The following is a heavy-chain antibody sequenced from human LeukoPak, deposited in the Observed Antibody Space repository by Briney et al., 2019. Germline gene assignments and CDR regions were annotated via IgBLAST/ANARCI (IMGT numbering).Heavy chain of an antibody. D-gene: IGHD3-10*01. J-gene: IGHJ4*02. Sequence: GSLRLSCAASGFTFSSSAMSWVRQAPGKGLEWVSAISNNGGYTYYADSVQGRFTISRDNSKSTLCLQMNSLRAEDTAVYYCAKDLWFGEFDYWGQGTLVTVSS. CDR2: ISNNGGYT. V-gene: IGHV3-23*01. CDR1: GFTFSSSA. CDR3: AKDLWFGEFDY.